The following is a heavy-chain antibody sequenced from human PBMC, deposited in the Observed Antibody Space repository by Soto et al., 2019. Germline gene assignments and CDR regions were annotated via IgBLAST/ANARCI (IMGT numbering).Heavy chain of an antibody. CDR1: GYTFTSYG. V-gene: IGHV1-18*01. J-gene: IGHJ4*02. D-gene: IGHD1-1*01. CDR3: ARGRYGDY. CDR2: ISAHNGNT. Sequence: QVHLVQSGAEVKKPGASVKVSCKGSGYTFTSYGITWVRQAPGQGLEWMGWISAHNGNTNYAQKLQGRVTVTRDPPTSTAYMELRSLRSDDTAVYYCARGRYGDYWGQGALVTVSS.